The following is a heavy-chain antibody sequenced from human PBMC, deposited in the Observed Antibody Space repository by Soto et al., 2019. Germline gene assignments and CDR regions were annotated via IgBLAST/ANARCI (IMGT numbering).Heavy chain of an antibody. D-gene: IGHD3-22*01. CDR3: ARVDLMDYDSSGYLAPCY. Sequence: GGSLRLSCAASGFTFSSYSMNWVRQAPGKGLEWVSSISSSSIYIYFSDSVKGRFTISRDNAKNSLYLQMNSLGAEDTAVYYCARVDLMDYDSSGYLAPCYWGQGTLVTVSS. CDR2: ISSSSIYI. V-gene: IGHV3-21*01. CDR1: GFTFSSYS. J-gene: IGHJ4*02.